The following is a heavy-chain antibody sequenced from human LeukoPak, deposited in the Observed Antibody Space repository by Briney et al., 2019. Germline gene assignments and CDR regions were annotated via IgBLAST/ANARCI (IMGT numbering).Heavy chain of an antibody. D-gene: IGHD2-2*03. V-gene: IGHV5-51*01. CDR2: IYPDESNI. CDR3: ARPPSRGYSSSFEY. CDR1: GYSFATYW. J-gene: IGHJ4*02. Sequence: PGESLKISCKGSGYSFATYWITWVRQMPGKGLERMGIIYPDESNIRYSPSFQGQVTISADKSISTAYLQWSSLKASDTAIYYCARPPSRGYSSSFEYWGQGTLVTVSS.